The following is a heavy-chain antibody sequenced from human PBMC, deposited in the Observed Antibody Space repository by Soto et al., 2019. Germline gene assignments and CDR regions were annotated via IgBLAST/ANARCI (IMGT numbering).Heavy chain of an antibody. CDR3: AKAIAAAGGSYYYYGMDV. V-gene: IGHV3-23*01. Sequence: EVQLLESGGGLVQPGGSLRLSCAASGFTFSSYDMSWVRQAPGKGLEWVSAISGSGGSTYYADSVKGRFTISRDNSKNTLYLQMNSLRAEDTAVYYCAKAIAAAGGSYYYYGMDVWGQGTTVTVSS. D-gene: IGHD6-13*01. CDR1: GFTFSSYD. J-gene: IGHJ6*02. CDR2: ISGSGGST.